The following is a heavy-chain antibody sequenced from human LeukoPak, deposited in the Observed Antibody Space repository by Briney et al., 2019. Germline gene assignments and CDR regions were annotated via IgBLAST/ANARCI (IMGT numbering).Heavy chain of an antibody. CDR2: ITAYNDNT. CDR1: DYTFTSYG. CDR3: ARALLWFGEPSHIDY. J-gene: IGHJ4*02. Sequence: GASVNVSCKASDYTFTSYGISWVRQAPGQGLEWMGWITAYNDNTNYAQKLQARVTMTTDTSTSTAYMELRSLRSDDTAVYYCARALLWFGEPSHIDYWGQGTLVTASS. D-gene: IGHD3-10*01. V-gene: IGHV1-18*01.